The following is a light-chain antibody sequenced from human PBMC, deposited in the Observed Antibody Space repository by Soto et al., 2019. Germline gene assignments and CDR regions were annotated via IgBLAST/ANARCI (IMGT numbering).Light chain of an antibody. CDR1: QSVSSSY. J-gene: IGKJ2*01. Sequence: EIVLTQSPGTLSLSPGERATLSCRASQSVSSSYLAWYQQKPGQAPRLLIYGASSRATGIPDRFSGSGSGTDVTLTISRLEPEDFAVSYCQQYGSSLYTFGQGTKLEIK. CDR2: GAS. CDR3: QQYGSSLYT. V-gene: IGKV3-20*01.